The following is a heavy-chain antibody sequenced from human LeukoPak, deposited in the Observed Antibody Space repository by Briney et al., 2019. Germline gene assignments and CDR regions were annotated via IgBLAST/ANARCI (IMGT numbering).Heavy chain of an antibody. CDR3: ARSIDGEYQVSGY. V-gene: IGHV1-46*01. CDR1: GYTFTSYY. Sequence: GASVKVSCTASGYTFTSYYMHWVRQAPGQGLEWMGIINPSGGSTSYAQKFKGRVTMTRDMSTSTVYMELRSLRSDDTAVYYCARSIDGEYQVSGYWGQGTLVSVCS. D-gene: IGHD4-17*01. CDR2: INPSGGST. J-gene: IGHJ4*02.